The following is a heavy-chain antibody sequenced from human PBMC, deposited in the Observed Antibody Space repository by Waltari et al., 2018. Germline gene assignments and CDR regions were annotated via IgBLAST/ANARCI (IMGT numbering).Heavy chain of an antibody. J-gene: IGHJ4*02. CDR3: AAVRV. Sequence: QVQLVQSGAEVKKPGASVKVSCKVSGYTLTELSMHWVRQAPGKGLEWMGGFEPEDGETIYAQKFQGRVTMTDDTSTDTAYMELSSLGSEDTAVYHCAAVRVWGQGTLVTVSS. CDR2: FEPEDGET. V-gene: IGHV1-24*01. CDR1: GYTLTELS.